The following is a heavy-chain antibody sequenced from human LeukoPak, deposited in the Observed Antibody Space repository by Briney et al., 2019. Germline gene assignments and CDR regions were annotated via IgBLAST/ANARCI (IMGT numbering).Heavy chain of an antibody. CDR3: AKDDPSYYDILTGPFDY. CDR2: ISGSGGST. Sequence: PGGSLRLSCASSGFTFSSYAMSWVRQAPGKGLEWVSAISGSGGSTYYADSVKGRFTISRDNSKNTLYLQMNSLRAEDTAVYYCAKDDPSYYDILTGPFDYWGQGTLVTVSS. V-gene: IGHV3-23*01. D-gene: IGHD3-9*01. J-gene: IGHJ4*02. CDR1: GFTFSSYA.